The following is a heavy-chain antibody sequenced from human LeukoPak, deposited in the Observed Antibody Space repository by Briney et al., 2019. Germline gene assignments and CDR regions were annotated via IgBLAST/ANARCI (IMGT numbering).Heavy chain of an antibody. D-gene: IGHD2-8*02. V-gene: IGHV1-58*02. CDR2: IVVGSGNT. J-gene: IGHJ6*03. Sequence: ASVKVSCKASGFTFTSSAMQWVRQARGQRLEWIGWIVVGSGNTNYAQKFQERVTITRDMSTSTAYMELSSLRSEDTAVHYCAADPGSRLRGGVYYYMDVWGKGTTVTVSS. CDR1: GFTFTSSA. CDR3: AADPGSRLRGGVYYYMDV.